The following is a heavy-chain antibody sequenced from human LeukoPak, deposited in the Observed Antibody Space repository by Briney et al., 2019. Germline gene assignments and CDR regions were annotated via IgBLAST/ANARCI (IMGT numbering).Heavy chain of an antibody. CDR3: ARDHFEPGVILDY. J-gene: IGHJ4*02. D-gene: IGHD3-9*01. CDR1: GFTFSSHW. CDR2: INQDGSEK. V-gene: IGHV3-7*05. Sequence: GGSLRLSCAASGFTFSSHWMSWVRQAPGKGRAWVANINQDGSEKYYVDSVKGRFTISRDNAKNSLYLQMNSLRAEDTAVYYCARDHFEPGVILDYWGQGNLVTVSS.